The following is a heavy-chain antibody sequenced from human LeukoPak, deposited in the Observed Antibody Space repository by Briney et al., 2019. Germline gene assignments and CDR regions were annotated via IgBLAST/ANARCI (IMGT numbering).Heavy chain of an antibody. CDR1: GYTFSNYN. V-gene: IGHV1-8*01. D-gene: IGHD6-13*01. CDR3: ARGLQLQGIWFDP. J-gene: IGHJ5*02. Sequence: ASVKVSCKASGYTFSNYNINWVRQATGQGLEWMGWMNPNSGNTGYAQKFQGRVTMTRNTSIGTAYMELSSLRSEDTAVYYCARGLQLQGIWFDPWGQGTLVTVSS. CDR2: MNPNSGNT.